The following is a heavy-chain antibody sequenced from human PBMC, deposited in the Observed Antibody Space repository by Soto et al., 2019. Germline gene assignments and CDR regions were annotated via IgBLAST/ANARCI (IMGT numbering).Heavy chain of an antibody. CDR2: ISHRGST. D-gene: IGHD3-3*01. J-gene: IGHJ4*02. Sequence: QVQLQQWGAGLLKPSETLSLTCAVYVGSFSGYYWSWIRQPPGKGLEWIGEISHRGSTKYNPSLKSRVTMSVDTSKNQFSLSLSSVTAADTAVYYCARGQDFWSGYPFDYWGQGTLVTVSS. CDR3: ARGQDFWSGYPFDY. CDR1: VGSFSGYY. V-gene: IGHV4-34*01.